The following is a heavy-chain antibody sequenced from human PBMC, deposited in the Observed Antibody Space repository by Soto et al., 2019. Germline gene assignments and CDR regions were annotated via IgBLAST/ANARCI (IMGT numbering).Heavy chain of an antibody. D-gene: IGHD2-21*01. CDR1: GGTFSSYA. CDR2: IIPIFGTA. J-gene: IGHJ6*02. Sequence: ASVKVSCKVSGGTFSSYAISWVRQAPGQGLEWMGGIIPIFGTANYAQKFQGRVTITADKSTSTAYMELSSLRSEDTAVYYCASGRSSPQLAVIDYDGLDVLGQGTTATASS. V-gene: IGHV1-69*06. CDR3: ASGRSSPQLAVIDYDGLDV.